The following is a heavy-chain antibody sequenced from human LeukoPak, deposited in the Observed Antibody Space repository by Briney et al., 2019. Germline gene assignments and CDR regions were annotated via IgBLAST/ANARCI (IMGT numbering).Heavy chain of an antibody. CDR3: AKTRPLDSSSWSHGDY. V-gene: IGHV3-23*01. CDR2: ISGSGDST. CDR1: GFTFSSFA. D-gene: IGHD6-13*01. J-gene: IGHJ4*02. Sequence: QAGGSLRLSCAASGFTFSSFAMSWVRQAQGKGLEWVSAISGSGDSTYYGDSVKGRFTISRDNSKNTLYLQMNSLRAEDTAVYYCAKTRPLDSSSWSHGDYWGQGTLVTVSS.